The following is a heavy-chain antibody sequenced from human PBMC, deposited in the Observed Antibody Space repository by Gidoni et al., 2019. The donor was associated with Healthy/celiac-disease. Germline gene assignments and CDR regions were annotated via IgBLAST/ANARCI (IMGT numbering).Heavy chain of an antibody. CDR3: AKEDGMDV. CDR2: IRWNSGSI. V-gene: IGHV3-9*01. Sequence: EVQRVESGGGLVQPGSSVNFTCAASGLTFDDYAMHWVWQAPGKGLEWVSGIRWNSGSIGYADSVKVRFTISRENAKNSLYLQMNSLRAEDTALYYCAKEDGMDVWGQGTTVTVSS. CDR1: GLTFDDYA. J-gene: IGHJ6*02.